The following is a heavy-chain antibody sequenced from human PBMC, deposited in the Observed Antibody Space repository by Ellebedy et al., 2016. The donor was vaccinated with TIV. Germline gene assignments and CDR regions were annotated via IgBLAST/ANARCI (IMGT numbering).Heavy chain of an antibody. CDR3: AREAVAGEWFDP. V-gene: IGHV4-39*07. D-gene: IGHD6-19*01. Sequence: MPSETLSLTCTVSGGSISSGGFFWGWIRQPPGKGREWIVIIYYSGSTHSNPSLKSPITISVDTSKNQFSLKLRSVTAADTAVYYCAREAVAGEWFDPWGQGTLVTVSS. CDR2: IYYSGST. J-gene: IGHJ5*02. CDR1: GGSISSGGFF.